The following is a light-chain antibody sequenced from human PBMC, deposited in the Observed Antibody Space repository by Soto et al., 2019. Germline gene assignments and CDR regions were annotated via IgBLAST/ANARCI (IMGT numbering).Light chain of an antibody. CDR1: SSDVGGYNY. Sequence: QLVLTQPASVSGSPGQSITISCTGTSSDVGGYNYVSWYQQHPGKAPKLMMYEVSNRPSGVSNRFSGSKSGNTASLTISGLQSEDEAEYYCNSYTSSSTFVFGTGTKLTV. CDR3: NSYTSSSTFV. CDR2: EVS. V-gene: IGLV2-14*01. J-gene: IGLJ1*01.